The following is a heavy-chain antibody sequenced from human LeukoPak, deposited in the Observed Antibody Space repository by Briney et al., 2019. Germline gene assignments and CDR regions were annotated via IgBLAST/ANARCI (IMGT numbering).Heavy chain of an antibody. CDR3: ARDKSGWYSGYFDY. CDR1: GYTFTGYY. D-gene: IGHD6-19*01. CDR2: FNPNSGGT. V-gene: IGHV1-2*02. J-gene: IGHJ4*02. Sequence: ASVKVSCKASGYTFTGYYMHWVRQAPGQGLEWMGWFNPNSGGTNYAQKFQGRVTMTRDTSISTAYMELSRLRSDDTAVYYCARDKSGWYSGYFDYWGQGTLVTVSS.